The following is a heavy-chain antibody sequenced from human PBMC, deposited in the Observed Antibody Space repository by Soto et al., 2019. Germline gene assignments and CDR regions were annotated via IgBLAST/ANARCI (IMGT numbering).Heavy chain of an antibody. Sequence: QVQLVQSGAEVKKPGASVKVSCKASGYTFTGYYMHWVRQAPGQGLEWMGWINPNSGGTNYAQKCKGWVTMTRGTAISTDYMELSGLASDETAGYYCARGDSSRWYGGYYSCGMHVWGQGTTVTVSS. V-gene: IGHV1-2*04. D-gene: IGHD6-13*01. CDR1: GYTFTGYY. J-gene: IGHJ6*02. CDR2: INPNSGGT. CDR3: ARGDSSRWYGGYYSCGMHV.